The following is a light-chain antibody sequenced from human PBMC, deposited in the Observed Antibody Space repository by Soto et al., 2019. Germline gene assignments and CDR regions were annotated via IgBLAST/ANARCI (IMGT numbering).Light chain of an antibody. V-gene: IGKV3-20*01. CDR1: QSFSSSY. J-gene: IGKJ5*01. CDR2: GAS. Sequence: EIVFTHSPGSLSVSPGERATLACRASQSFSSSYLAWYQQKPGQAPRLLIYGASSRATGIPDRFSGSGSGTDFNLTISRLEPEDSAVYYCQQYGSSPFGQGTRLEI. CDR3: QQYGSSP.